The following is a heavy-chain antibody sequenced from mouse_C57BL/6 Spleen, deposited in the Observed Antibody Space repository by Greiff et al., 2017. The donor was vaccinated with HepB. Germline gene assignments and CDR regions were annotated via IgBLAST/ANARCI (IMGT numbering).Heavy chain of an antibody. V-gene: IGHV1-81*01. CDR2: IYPRSGNT. D-gene: IGHD1-1*01. Sequence: LQESGAELARPGASVKLSCKASGYTFTSYGISWVKQRTGQGLEWIGEIYPRSGNTYYNEKFKGKATLTADKSSSTAYMELRSLTSEDSAVYFWARSGTTVVAYYAMDYWGQGTSVTVSS. J-gene: IGHJ4*01. CDR3: ARSGTTVVAYYAMDY. CDR1: GYTFTSYG.